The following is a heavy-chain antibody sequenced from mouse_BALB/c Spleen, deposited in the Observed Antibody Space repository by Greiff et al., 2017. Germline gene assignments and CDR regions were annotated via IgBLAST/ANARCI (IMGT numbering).Heavy chain of an antibody. CDR3: TSFYYDYEGFAY. V-gene: IGHV1S81*02. CDR2: INPSNGGT. CDR1: GYTFTSYY. D-gene: IGHD2-4*01. Sequence: QVQLKESGAELVKPGASVKLSCKASGYTFTSYYMYWVKQRPGQGLEWIGEINPSNGGTNFNEKFKSKATLTVDKSSSTAYMQLSSLTSEDSAVYYCTSFYYDYEGFAYWGQGTLVTVSA. J-gene: IGHJ3*01.